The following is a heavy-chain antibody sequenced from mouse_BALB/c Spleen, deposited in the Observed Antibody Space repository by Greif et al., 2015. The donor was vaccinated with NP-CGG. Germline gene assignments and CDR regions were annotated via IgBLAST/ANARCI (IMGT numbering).Heavy chain of an antibody. D-gene: IGHD2-1*01. J-gene: IGHJ1*01. Sequence: VQGVESGAELVKPGASVKLSCKASGYTFTNYYMYWVKQRPGQGLEWIGEINPSNGGTNFNEKFESKATLTVDKSSSTTYMQLSSLTSEDSAVYYCTRYGNYRYFDVWGAGTTVTVSS. CDR3: TRYGNYRYFDV. CDR1: GYTFTNYY. CDR2: INPSNGGT. V-gene: IGHV1S81*02.